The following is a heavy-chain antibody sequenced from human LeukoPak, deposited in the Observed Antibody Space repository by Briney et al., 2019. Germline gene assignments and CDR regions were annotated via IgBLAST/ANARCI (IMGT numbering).Heavy chain of an antibody. Sequence: ATVKVSCKASGFTFTTYFMHWVRQAPGQGLEWMGKINPSGDTTTYAQKFQGRITMTRDTSTSTVYMELSSLRSDDTAVYYCAREDQWLNSGSSYGMDVWGQGTTVTVSS. J-gene: IGHJ6*02. D-gene: IGHD6-19*01. V-gene: IGHV1-46*01. CDR1: GFTFTTYF. CDR2: INPSGDTT. CDR3: AREDQWLNSGSSYGMDV.